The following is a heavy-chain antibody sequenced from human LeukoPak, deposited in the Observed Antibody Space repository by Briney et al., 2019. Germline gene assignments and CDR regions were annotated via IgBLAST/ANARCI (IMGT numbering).Heavy chain of an antibody. Sequence: PGGSLRLSREVSGFTVSNNYMNWVRQAPGQGLEWVSGIGGSGANTYYAEYVKGRFTISRDNSKNTVYLQMNSLRAEDTAIYYCAKDPFLYPRWFDCWGQGTLVTVSS. CDR1: GFTVSNNY. D-gene: IGHD2-15*01. CDR2: IGGSGANT. CDR3: AKDPFLYPRWFDC. J-gene: IGHJ4*02. V-gene: IGHV3-23*01.